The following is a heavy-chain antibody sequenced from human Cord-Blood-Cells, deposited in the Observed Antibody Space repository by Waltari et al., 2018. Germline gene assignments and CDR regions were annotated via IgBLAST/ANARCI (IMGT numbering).Heavy chain of an antibody. J-gene: IGHJ4*02. D-gene: IGHD3-22*01. CDR2: ISTYKGNT. Sequence: QVQLVQSGAEVKKPGASVKVSCKASGYTFTSYGISWVRQAPGQGLEWMGWISTYKGNTNYTQKRQGRVTSTTDTSTSTAFMELRSLRSDDTAVYYCARGGRGDSSGYYYVYWGQGTLVTVSS. CDR3: ARGGRGDSSGYYYVY. V-gene: IGHV1-18*01. CDR1: GYTFTSYG.